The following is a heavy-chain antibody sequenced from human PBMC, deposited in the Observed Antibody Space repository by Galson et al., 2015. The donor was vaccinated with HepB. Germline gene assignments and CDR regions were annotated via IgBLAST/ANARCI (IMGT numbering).Heavy chain of an antibody. Sequence: HSGAEVKKTGEPLRISCTASGYNFTNYCIAWVRQKPGKGLEWMGMLHPGDPTCIYSLSFQGLVTLAADKSLGAAFLQWSRLRTSNTAIYFRATRGVSSTHAHGDNWCDHWGQGTPVIVSS. V-gene: IGHV5-51*01. CDR3: ATRGVSSTHAHGDNWCDH. CDR1: GYNFTNYC. J-gene: IGHJ5*02. CDR2: LHPGDPTC. D-gene: IGHD1-26*01.